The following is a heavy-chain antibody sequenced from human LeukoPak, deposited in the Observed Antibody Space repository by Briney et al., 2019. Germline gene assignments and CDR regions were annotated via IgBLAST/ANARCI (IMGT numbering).Heavy chain of an antibody. D-gene: IGHD1-26*01. Sequence: GGSLRLSCAASGFTFTNSWMAWVRQAPGKGLEWVANIKQDGSTKHYADSLKGRFTISRDNPKNPLYLQMNSMRVDDTAVYYCARDTDGSLDYWGQGILVTVAS. V-gene: IGHV3-7*01. J-gene: IGHJ4*02. CDR1: GFTFTNSW. CDR2: IKQDGSTK. CDR3: ARDTDGSLDY.